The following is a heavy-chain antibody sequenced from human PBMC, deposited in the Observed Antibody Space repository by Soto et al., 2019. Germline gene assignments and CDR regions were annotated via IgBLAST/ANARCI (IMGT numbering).Heavy chain of an antibody. Sequence: ASVKVSCKASGYTFSTYGIAWVRQAPGEGLEWVGWISAYNGNTNYAQKFQGRVTMTTDTSTSTAYMELRSLTSDDTAVYYCARDSVRIGSYSGYWGQGTQVTVSS. CDR2: ISAYNGNT. CDR3: ARDSVRIGSYSGY. J-gene: IGHJ4*02. CDR1: GYTFSTYG. V-gene: IGHV1-18*01. D-gene: IGHD1-26*01.